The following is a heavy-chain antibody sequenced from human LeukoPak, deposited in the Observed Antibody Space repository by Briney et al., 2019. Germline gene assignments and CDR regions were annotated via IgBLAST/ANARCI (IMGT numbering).Heavy chain of an antibody. CDR3: ARKGGYSSGYYY. Sequence: GGSLRLSCAASGFTFSSYWMTWVRQAPGKGLEWVANIKRDGSEKDYVDSVKGRFTISRDNAKNSLYLQMDSLRVEDTAVYFCARKGGYSSGYYYWGQGTLVTVSS. CDR1: GFTFSSYW. J-gene: IGHJ4*02. CDR2: IKRDGSEK. V-gene: IGHV3-7*01. D-gene: IGHD3-22*01.